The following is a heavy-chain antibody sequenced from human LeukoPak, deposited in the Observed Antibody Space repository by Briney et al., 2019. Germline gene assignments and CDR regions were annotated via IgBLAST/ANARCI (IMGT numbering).Heavy chain of an antibody. CDR2: ISYDGSNK. CDR1: GFTFSSYG. J-gene: IGHJ4*02. D-gene: IGHD3-10*01. V-gene: IGHV3-30*18. Sequence: GRSLRLSCAASGFTFSSYGMHWVRQAPGKGLEWVAVISYDGSNKYYADSVKGRFTISRDNSKNTLYLQMNSLRAEDTAVYYCAKAGGMVRLPFFDYWGQGTLVTVCS. CDR3: AKAGGMVRLPFFDY.